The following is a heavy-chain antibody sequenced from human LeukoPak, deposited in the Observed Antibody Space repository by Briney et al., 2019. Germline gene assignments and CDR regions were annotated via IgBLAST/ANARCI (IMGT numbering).Heavy chain of an antibody. V-gene: IGHV3-7*03. CDR2: IKQDGGEI. CDR1: GFTFNSYW. Sequence: GGSLILSCAASGFTFNSYWMHWVRQAPGKGLEWVANIKQDGGEIYYVDSVKGRFTISRDNAKNSLYLQMNSLRAEDTAVYYCARALDSWGQGTLVTVSS. CDR3: ARALDS. J-gene: IGHJ4*02.